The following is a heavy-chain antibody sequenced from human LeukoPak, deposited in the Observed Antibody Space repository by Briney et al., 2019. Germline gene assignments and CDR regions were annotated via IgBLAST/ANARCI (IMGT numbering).Heavy chain of an antibody. CDR3: ARDSMHYGSGFRWDYFDY. D-gene: IGHD3-10*01. Sequence: GGSLRLSCAASGFTFSSYEMNWVRQAPGKGLDWVAVISYDGSNKYYADSVKGRFTISRDNAKSSLYLQMNSLRAEDTAVYYCARDSMHYGSGFRWDYFDYWGQGTLVTVSS. CDR2: ISYDGSNK. CDR1: GFTFSSYE. V-gene: IGHV3-30*03. J-gene: IGHJ4*02.